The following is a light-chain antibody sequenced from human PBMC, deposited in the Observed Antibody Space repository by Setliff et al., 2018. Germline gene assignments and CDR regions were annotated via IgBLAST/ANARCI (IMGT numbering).Light chain of an antibody. V-gene: IGLV1-51*01. J-gene: IGLJ2*01. CDR3: GTWDSSLGAVV. CDR1: SSNIGHSY. Sequence: QSVLTQPPSVSAAPGQRVTISCSGSSSNIGHSYVSWYQQLPGTAPKLLIYDNDDRPSGIPDRFSGSKSGTSATLGITGLQTGDEADYYCGTWDSSLGAVVFGGGTK. CDR2: DND.